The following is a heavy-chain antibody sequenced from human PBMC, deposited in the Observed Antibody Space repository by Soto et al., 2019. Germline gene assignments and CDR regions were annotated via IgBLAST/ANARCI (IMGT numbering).Heavy chain of an antibody. V-gene: IGHV1-3*01. CDR2: VNAGNGNT. Sequence: QVQLVQSGAEVKKPGASVKVSCKASGYTFTSYAMHWVRQAPGQRLEWMGWVNAGNGNTKYSQKFQGRVTITRDTSASTAYLELSNLRSEDKAVYYCARSPGGPDGPGDYWGQGTLVTVSS. J-gene: IGHJ4*02. D-gene: IGHD2-15*01. CDR1: GYTFTSYA. CDR3: ARSPGGPDGPGDY.